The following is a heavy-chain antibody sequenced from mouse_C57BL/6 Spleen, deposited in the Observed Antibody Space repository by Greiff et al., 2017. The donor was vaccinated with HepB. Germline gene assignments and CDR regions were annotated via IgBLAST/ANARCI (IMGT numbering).Heavy chain of an antibody. J-gene: IGHJ3*01. V-gene: IGHV5-9-1*02. CDR1: GFTFSSYA. CDR2: ISSGGDYI. Sequence: EVQVVESGEGLVKPGGSLKLSCAASGFTFSSYAMSWVRQTPEKRLEWVAYISSGGDYIYYADTVKGRFTISRDNARNTLYLQMSSLKSEDTAMYYCTRGDDYQGFAYWGQGTLVTVSA. CDR3: TRGDDYQGFAY. D-gene: IGHD2-4*01.